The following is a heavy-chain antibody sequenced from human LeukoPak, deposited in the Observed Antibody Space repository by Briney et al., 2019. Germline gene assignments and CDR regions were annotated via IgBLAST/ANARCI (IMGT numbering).Heavy chain of an antibody. CDR1: GDSISSYY. CDR2: IYHSGST. D-gene: IGHD3-16*01. CDR3: ARVGGGGYYYYYMDV. J-gene: IGHJ6*03. V-gene: IGHV4-59*08. Sequence: PSETLSLTCTVSGDSISSYYWSWIRQAPGKGLEWIGNIYHSGSTSYNPSLKSRVTISVDTSKNQFSLRLSSVTAADTAVYHCARVGGGGYYYYYMDVWGKGTTVTVSS.